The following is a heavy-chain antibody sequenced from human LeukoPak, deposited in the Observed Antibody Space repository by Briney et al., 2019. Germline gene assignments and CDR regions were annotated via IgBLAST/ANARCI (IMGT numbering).Heavy chain of an antibody. Sequence: AGGSLRLSCAASGFGFRGYWMTWVRQAPGKGLEWVADINEDGGAKHYVDSVKGRFTISRDNAKNSLYLQMNSLRAEDTAVYYCARDAMGHYYDSSGYPHDAFDIWGQGTMVTVSS. CDR3: ARDAMGHYYDSSGYPHDAFDI. D-gene: IGHD3-22*01. J-gene: IGHJ3*02. CDR2: INEDGGAK. V-gene: IGHV3-7*01. CDR1: GFGFRGYW.